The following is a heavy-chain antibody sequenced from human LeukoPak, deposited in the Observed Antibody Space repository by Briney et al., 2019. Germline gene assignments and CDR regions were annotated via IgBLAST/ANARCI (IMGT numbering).Heavy chain of an antibody. V-gene: IGHV3-30*02. CDR2: IRYDGSNK. D-gene: IGHD2-2*01. CDR3: AKGSFYCSSNTCPQYYYYMDV. J-gene: IGHJ6*03. Sequence: GGSLRLSCAASGFTFSRHGMHWVRQAPGKGLEWVAFIRYDGSNKYYADSAKGRFTISRDNSKNTLSLQMNSLRAEDTAVYYCAKGSFYCSSNTCPQYYYYMDVWGKGTTVTVSS. CDR1: GFTFSRHG.